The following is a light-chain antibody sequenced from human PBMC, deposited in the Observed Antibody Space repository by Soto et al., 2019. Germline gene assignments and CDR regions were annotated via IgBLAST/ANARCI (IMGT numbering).Light chain of an antibody. Sequence: EIVMTQSPATLSVSPGGRATLSCRASESVDSNVAWYQQNFGQPPRLIIYKASNRATGIPARFSASGSGTAFTLTISGLQSEDVAVYYCQQYILRPYTFGQGTKVEI. V-gene: IGKV3D-15*01. CDR1: ESVDSN. CDR2: KAS. CDR3: QQYILRPYT. J-gene: IGKJ2*01.